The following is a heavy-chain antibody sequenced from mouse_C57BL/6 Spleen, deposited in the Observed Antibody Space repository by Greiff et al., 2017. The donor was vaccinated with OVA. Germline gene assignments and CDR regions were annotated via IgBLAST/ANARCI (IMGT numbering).Heavy chain of an antibody. CDR3: ARDYYVGAMDY. D-gene: IGHD1-1*01. CDR2: INYDGSST. J-gene: IGHJ4*01. V-gene: IGHV5-16*01. CDR1: GFTFSDYY. Sequence: EVMLVESEGGLVQPGGSMKLSCTAFGFTFSDYYMAWVRQVPEKGLEWVANINYDGSSTYYLDSLKSRFIISRDNAKNILYLQMSSLKSEDTATYYCARDYYVGAMDYGGQGTSVTVSS.